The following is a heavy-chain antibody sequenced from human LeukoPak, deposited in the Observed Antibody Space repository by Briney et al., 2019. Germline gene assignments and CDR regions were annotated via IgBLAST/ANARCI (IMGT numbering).Heavy chain of an antibody. D-gene: IGHD4-17*01. CDR3: ASTYGDYASGFDY. J-gene: IGHJ4*02. CDR2: INPNSGGT. CDR1: GYTFTGYY. V-gene: IGHV1-2*02. Sequence: ASVKVSCKASGYTFTGYYMHWVRQAPGQGLEWMGWINPNSGGTNYAQKFQGRVTMTRDTSISTAYMELSRLRSDDTAVYYCASTYGDYASGFDYWGQGTLVTVSS.